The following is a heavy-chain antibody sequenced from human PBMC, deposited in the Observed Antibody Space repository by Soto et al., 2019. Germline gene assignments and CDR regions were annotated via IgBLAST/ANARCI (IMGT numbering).Heavy chain of an antibody. CDR2: IYYSGST. CDR1: GGSISNYY. J-gene: IGHJ6*02. V-gene: IGHV4-59*12. D-gene: IGHD3-22*01. Sequence: SETLSLTFIVSGGSISNYYWSWIRQPPGKGLERIGYIYYSGSTNYNPSRKSRVTISVDTSKNQFSLKLSSVTAADTAVYYCARSPDSSGYYPRWYYYGMDVWGQGTTVTVSS. CDR3: ARSPDSSGYYPRWYYYGMDV.